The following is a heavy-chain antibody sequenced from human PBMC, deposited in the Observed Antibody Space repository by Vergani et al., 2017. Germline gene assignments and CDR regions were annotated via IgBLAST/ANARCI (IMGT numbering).Heavy chain of an antibody. Sequence: QVQLVESGGGLVKPGGSLGLSCAGSGFTFSDYYMTWIRQAPGKGLEWVSYISRSGSTIYYADSVKGRFTRSRDNAKNSLYLQMNSLRAEDTAVYYCARGYHYDSSGFEGPIDYWGQGTLVTVSS. D-gene: IGHD3-22*01. CDR3: ARGYHYDSSGFEGPIDY. J-gene: IGHJ4*02. V-gene: IGHV3-11*01. CDR2: ISRSGSTI. CDR1: GFTFSDYY.